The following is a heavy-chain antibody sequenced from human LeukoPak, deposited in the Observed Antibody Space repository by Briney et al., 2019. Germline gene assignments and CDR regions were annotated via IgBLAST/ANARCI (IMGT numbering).Heavy chain of an antibody. CDR3: ARAVHLGGGTPLLCYMEV. V-gene: IGHV4-34*01. CDR1: GVSFSGYY. Sequence: SETLSLTCAVYGVSFSGYYWSWIRQPPGKGLEWIGEINHSGSTNYNPSLKSRVTISVDTSKNQFSLKLSSVTAADTAVYYCARAVHLGGGTPLLCYMEVWGKGTTVTVSS. J-gene: IGHJ6*03. CDR2: INHSGST. D-gene: IGHD2-15*01.